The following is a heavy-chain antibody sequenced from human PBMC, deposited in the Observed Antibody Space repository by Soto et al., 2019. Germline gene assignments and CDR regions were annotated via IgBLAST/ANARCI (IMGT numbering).Heavy chain of an antibody. CDR3: ARHGRVSDYSLY. CDR1: GGSISSSSYY. V-gene: IGHV4-39*01. D-gene: IGHD3-10*01. CDR2: IYYSGST. Sequence: PSETLSLTCTVSGGSISSSSYYWGWIRQPPGKGLEWIGSIYYSGSTYYNPSLKSRVTISVDTSKNQFSLKLSSVTAADTAVYYCARHGRVSDYSLYWGQGTLVTVSS. J-gene: IGHJ4*02.